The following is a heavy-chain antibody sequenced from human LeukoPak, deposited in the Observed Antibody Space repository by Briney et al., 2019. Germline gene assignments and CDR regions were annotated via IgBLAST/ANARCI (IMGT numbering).Heavy chain of an antibody. CDR3: AQALGGTARLSYYFDY. D-gene: IGHD6-6*01. CDR1: GFTFSSYA. V-gene: IGHV3-23*01. CDR2: ISGSGGST. J-gene: IGHJ4*02. Sequence: GGSLRLSCAASGFTFSSYAMSWVRQAPGKGLEWVSAISGSGGSTCYADSVKGRFTISRDNSKSTLYLQMNSLRAEDTAVYYCAQALGGTARLSYYFDYWGQGTLVTVSS.